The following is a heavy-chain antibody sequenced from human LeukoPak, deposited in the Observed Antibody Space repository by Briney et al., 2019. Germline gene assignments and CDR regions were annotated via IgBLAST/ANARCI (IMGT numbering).Heavy chain of an antibody. J-gene: IGHJ3*02. V-gene: IGHV3-30*18. CDR3: AKDLERSSWYPDAFDI. D-gene: IGHD6-13*01. CDR1: GFTFSSYG. CDR2: ISYDGSNK. Sequence: GGSLRLSCAASGFTFSSYGMHWVRQAPGKGLEWVAVISYDGSNKYYADSVKGRFTISRDNSKNTLYLQMNSLRAEDTAVYYCAKDLERSSWYPDAFDIWGQGTMVTVSS.